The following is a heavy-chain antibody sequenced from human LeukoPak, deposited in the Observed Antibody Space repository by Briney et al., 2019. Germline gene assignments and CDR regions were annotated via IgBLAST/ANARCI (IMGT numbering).Heavy chain of an antibody. Sequence: PSETLSLTCTVSGGSISSSSYYWGWIRQPPGKGLEWIGSIYYSGSTYYNPSLKSRVTISVDTSKNQFSLKLSSVTAADTAVYYCARLPYGVGYGWFDPWGQGTLVTVSS. J-gene: IGHJ5*02. CDR2: IYYSGST. V-gene: IGHV4-39*07. D-gene: IGHD4-17*01. CDR3: ARLPYGVGYGWFDP. CDR1: GGSISSSSYY.